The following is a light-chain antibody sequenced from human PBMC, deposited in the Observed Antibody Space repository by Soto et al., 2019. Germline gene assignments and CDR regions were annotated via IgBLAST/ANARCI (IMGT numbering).Light chain of an antibody. V-gene: IGLV2-23*02. CDR3: CSYAGSNSLI. Sequence: QSALTQHASVSGSPGQSITISCTGTNGDVGSYDLVSWYQRYPGEAPKLIIYEVNKRPSGISNRFSGSKSGNTASLTISGLQAEDEAEYDCCSYAGSNSLIFGGGTKLTVL. CDR1: NGDVGSYDL. CDR2: EVN. J-gene: IGLJ2*01.